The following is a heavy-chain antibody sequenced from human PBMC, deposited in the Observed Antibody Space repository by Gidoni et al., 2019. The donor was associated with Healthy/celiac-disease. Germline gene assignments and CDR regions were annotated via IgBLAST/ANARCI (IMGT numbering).Heavy chain of an antibody. CDR3: ARDAAAVAGKNDAFDI. CDR1: GYTFTSYA. D-gene: IGHD6-19*01. J-gene: IGHJ3*02. V-gene: IGHV1-3*01. Sequence: QVQLVQSGAEGKKPGASVKVSCKASGYTFTSYAMHWVRQAPGQRLEWMGWINAGNGNTKYSQKFQGRVTITRDTSASTAYMELSSLRSEDTAVYYCARDAAAVAGKNDAFDIWGQGTMVTVSS. CDR2: INAGNGNT.